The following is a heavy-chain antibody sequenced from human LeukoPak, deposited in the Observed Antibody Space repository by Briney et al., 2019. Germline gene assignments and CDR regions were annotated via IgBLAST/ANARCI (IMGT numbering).Heavy chain of an antibody. Sequence: GGSLRLSCAASGFTFSSYAMSWVRQAPGKGLEWVSGFSGSGGSTYYADSVEGRFTISRDNSKNTLYLQMNSLRAEDTAVYYCAKISSVVTAIRPFDYWGQGTLVTVSS. D-gene: IGHD2-21*02. CDR1: GFTFSSYA. CDR3: AKISSVVTAIRPFDY. J-gene: IGHJ4*02. V-gene: IGHV3-23*01. CDR2: FSGSGGST.